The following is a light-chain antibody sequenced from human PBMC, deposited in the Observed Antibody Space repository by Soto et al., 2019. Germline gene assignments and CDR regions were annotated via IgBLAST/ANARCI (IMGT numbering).Light chain of an antibody. J-gene: IGKJ2*01. CDR2: GAS. Sequence: EIVLTQSPGTLSLSPGERATLSCRASQSVSSSYLAWYQHKPGQAPRLLIYGASSRATGIPDRFSGSGSGTDVTLPISRLEPEDFAVYYCQQYGSSPHTFGQGTKLEIK. CDR3: QQYGSSPHT. CDR1: QSVSSSY. V-gene: IGKV3-20*01.